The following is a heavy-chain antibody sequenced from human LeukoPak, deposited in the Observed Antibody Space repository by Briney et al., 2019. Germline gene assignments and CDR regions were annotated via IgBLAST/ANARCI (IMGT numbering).Heavy chain of an antibody. CDR3: ARDSHSGNYGGEVEY. CDR2: LNWNGGRT. Sequence: GGSLRLSCATSGFTFDDYGMTWVRQVPGKGLEWVSGLNWNGGRTGYADSVKGRFTISRDNAKNSLYLQMNNLRVEDTALYFCARDSHSGNYGGEVEYWGQGTRVTVSS. CDR1: GFTFDDYG. D-gene: IGHD1-26*01. J-gene: IGHJ4*02. V-gene: IGHV3-20*04.